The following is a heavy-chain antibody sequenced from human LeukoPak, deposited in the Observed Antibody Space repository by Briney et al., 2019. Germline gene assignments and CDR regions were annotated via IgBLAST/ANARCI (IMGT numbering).Heavy chain of an antibody. CDR2: ISSSSSII. J-gene: IGHJ3*01. CDR1: GFTFSSYS. D-gene: IGHD2-2*01. V-gene: IGHV3-21*01. CDR3: ARGGTSTTSKDLFDV. Sequence: GGSLRLSCAASGFTFSSYSMNWVRQAPGKGLEWVSSISSSSSIIFYADPMKGRFTISRDNAKNSLYLQMNSLRAEDTAVYYCARGGTSTTSKDLFDVWGRGTMVTVS.